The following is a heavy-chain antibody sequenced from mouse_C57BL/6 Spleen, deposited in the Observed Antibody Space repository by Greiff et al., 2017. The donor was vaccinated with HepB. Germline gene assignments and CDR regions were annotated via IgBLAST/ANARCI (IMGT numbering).Heavy chain of an antibody. J-gene: IGHJ2*01. CDR2: ISDGGSYT. Sequence: EVHLVESGGGLVKPGGSLKLSCAASGFTFSSYAMSWVRQTPEKRLEWVATISDGGSYTYYPDNVKGRFTISRDNAKNNLDLQMSHLKSEDTAMYYCAREGYSNYGTFVDYWGQGTTLTVSS. D-gene: IGHD2-5*01. CDR3: AREGYSNYGTFVDY. CDR1: GFTFSSYA. V-gene: IGHV5-4*01.